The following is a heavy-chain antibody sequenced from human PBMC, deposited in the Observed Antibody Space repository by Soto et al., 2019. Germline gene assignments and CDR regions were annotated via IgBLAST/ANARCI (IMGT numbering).Heavy chain of an antibody. D-gene: IGHD4-17*01. J-gene: IGHJ6*02. Sequence: EVQLVESGGGLVQPGRSLRLSCAASGFTFDDYAMHWVRQAPGKGLEWVSGISWNSGSIGYADSVKGRFTISRDNAKNXLYLQMNSLRAEDTALYYCAKDLDYGGTYYYYGMDVWGQGTTVTVSS. CDR1: GFTFDDYA. V-gene: IGHV3-9*01. CDR3: AKDLDYGGTYYYYGMDV. CDR2: ISWNSGSI.